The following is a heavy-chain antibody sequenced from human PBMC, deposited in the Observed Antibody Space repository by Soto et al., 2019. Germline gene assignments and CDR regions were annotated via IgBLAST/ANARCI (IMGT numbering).Heavy chain of an antibody. V-gene: IGHV4-31*03. CDR2: IYYRRST. CDR1: GGSISSGGYY. D-gene: IGHD1-26*01. Sequence: QVQLQESGPGLVKPSQTLSLTCTVSGGSISSGGYYWSWIRQHPGKGLEWIGHIYYRRSTYYKPSRRSRVSPSVDPSKNQFSLKLTALTAADTAGYDCARVQSREWVGYWGQGSLVAVS. CDR3: ARVQSREWVGY. J-gene: IGHJ4*02.